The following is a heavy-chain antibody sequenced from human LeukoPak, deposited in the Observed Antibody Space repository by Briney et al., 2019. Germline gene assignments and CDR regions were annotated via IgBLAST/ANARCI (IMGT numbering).Heavy chain of an antibody. D-gene: IGHD3-9*01. CDR3: AKPDTDSILTGCPFDY. Sequence: PGGSLRLSCAASGFTFSSYSMNWVRQAPGKGLEWVSAISGSGGSTYYADSVKGRFTISRDNSKNTLYLQMNSLRAEDTAVYYCAKPDTDSILTGCPFDYWGQGTLVTVSS. CDR1: GFTFSSYS. J-gene: IGHJ4*02. V-gene: IGHV3-23*01. CDR2: ISGSGGST.